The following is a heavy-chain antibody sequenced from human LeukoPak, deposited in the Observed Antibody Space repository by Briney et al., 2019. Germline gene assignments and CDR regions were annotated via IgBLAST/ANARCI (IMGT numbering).Heavy chain of an antibody. CDR3: AKDGMIVVGRSYYFDY. D-gene: IGHD3-22*01. J-gene: IGHJ4*02. CDR2: ISGSGGRT. V-gene: IGHV3-23*01. CDR1: GFTFSSYA. Sequence: GGSLRLSCAASGFTFSSYAMSWVRQAPGKGLEWVSAISGSGGRTYYADSVKGRFTISRDNSKNTLYLQMNSLRAEDTAVYYCAKDGMIVVGRSYYFDYWGQGTLVTVSS.